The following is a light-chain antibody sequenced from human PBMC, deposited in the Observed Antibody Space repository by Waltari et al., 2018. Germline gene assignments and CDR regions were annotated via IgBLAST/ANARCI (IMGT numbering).Light chain of an antibody. V-gene: IGKV1-39*01. Sequence: DIQIPQSPSSLSPSVEDRVTTTCRASQSVRTFLNWDQQKPGKAPKLLIYTTSTLQSGVPSRFTGSGSGTDFTLTINSLQPEDFATYYCQQSYVTPSTFGGGTKVDIK. CDR3: QQSYVTPST. CDR1: QSVRTF. J-gene: IGKJ4*01. CDR2: TTS.